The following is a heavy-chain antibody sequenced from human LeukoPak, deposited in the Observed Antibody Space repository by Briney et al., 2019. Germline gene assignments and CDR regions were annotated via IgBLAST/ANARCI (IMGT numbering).Heavy chain of an antibody. CDR3: ARDHLIASAGNDY. CDR2: MNQDGSGK. V-gene: IGHV3-7*01. Sequence: GGSLRLSCAASGFSFSDYWMSWVRQAPGKGLEWVANMNQDGSGKYYVDSVNGRFTISRDNAKNSLYLQMNSLRAEDTALYYCARDHLIASAGNDYWGQGTLVTVSS. D-gene: IGHD6-13*01. J-gene: IGHJ4*02. CDR1: GFSFSDYW.